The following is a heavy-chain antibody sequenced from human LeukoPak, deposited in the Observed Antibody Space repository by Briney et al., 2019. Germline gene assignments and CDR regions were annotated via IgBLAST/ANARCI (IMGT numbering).Heavy chain of an antibody. CDR2: IGSSSGSI. CDR3: ARDSGSGRGNYYYGMDV. V-gene: IGHV3-21*01. J-gene: IGHJ6*02. D-gene: IGHD3-10*01. Sequence: PGGSLRLSCAASGFTFSSYSMNWVRQAPGKGLEWVSSIGSSSGSIYYADSVKGRFTISRENAKNSLYLQMSSLRAEDTAVYYCARDSGSGRGNYYYGMDVWGQGTTVTVSS. CDR1: GFTFSSYS.